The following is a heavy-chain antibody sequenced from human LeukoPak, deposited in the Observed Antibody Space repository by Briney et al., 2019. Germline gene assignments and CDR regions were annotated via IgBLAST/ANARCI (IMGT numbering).Heavy chain of an antibody. V-gene: IGHV4-61*02. CDR2: IYTSGST. J-gene: IGHJ3*02. CDR1: GGSISSSSYY. Sequence: PSETLSLTCTVFGGSISSSSYYWGWIRQPAGKGLEWIGRIYTSGSTNYNPSLKSRVTMSVDTSKNQFSLKLSSVTAADTAVYYRARGAGAFDIWGQGTMVTVSS. CDR3: ARGAGAFDI.